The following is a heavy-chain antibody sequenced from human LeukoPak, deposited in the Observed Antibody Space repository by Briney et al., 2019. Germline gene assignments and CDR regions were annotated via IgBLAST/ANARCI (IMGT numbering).Heavy chain of an antibody. V-gene: IGHV1-46*01. CDR3: ARDTRTMTAVTRGQHYYYGLDV. J-gene: IGHJ6*02. CDR2: VNPSDGGT. D-gene: IGHD4-17*01. Sequence: ASVKVSCKASGYTFTNYYLHWVRQAPGHGLEWMAIVNPSDGGTYYEQKLQGRVTVTRDTSTSTVYMELSSLRSEDTAVYYCARDTRTMTAVTRGQHYYYGLDVWGQGTTVTVSS. CDR1: GYTFTNYY.